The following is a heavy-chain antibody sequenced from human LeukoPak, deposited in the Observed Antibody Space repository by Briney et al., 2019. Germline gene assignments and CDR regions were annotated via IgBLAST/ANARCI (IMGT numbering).Heavy chain of an antibody. D-gene: IGHD6-13*01. CDR3: TRRPYSSSWYYFDY. CDR2: ISSSGSML. Sequence: GGSLRLSCAASELMFSSYAMSWVRQAPGKGLGWVSYISSSGSMLHYADSVEGRFTISRDNAKNSLYLQMSSLRVEDTAVYYCTRRPYSSSWYYFDYWGQGTLVTVSS. J-gene: IGHJ4*02. V-gene: IGHV3-48*04. CDR1: ELMFSSYA.